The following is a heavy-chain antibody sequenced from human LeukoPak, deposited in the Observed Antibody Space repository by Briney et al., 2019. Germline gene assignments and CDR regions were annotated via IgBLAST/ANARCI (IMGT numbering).Heavy chain of an antibody. CDR2: ITSGGGYA. CDR3: ARGHYDVLTSSYKWTPDY. D-gene: IGHD3-9*01. V-gene: IGHV3-21*06. Sequence: GGSLRLSCAASGFTFSTYNMNWVRQAPGKGLEWVSSITSGGGYAYYADSVKGRFTTSRDNAKNSLSLRLDSLRAEDTAVYYCARGHYDVLTSSYKWTPDYWGQGTLVTVSS. CDR1: GFTFSTYN. J-gene: IGHJ4*02.